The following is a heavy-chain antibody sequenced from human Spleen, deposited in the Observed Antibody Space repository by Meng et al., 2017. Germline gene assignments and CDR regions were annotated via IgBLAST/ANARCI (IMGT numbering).Heavy chain of an antibody. CDR2: IYYSGST. D-gene: IGHD3-22*01. J-gene: IGHJ4*02. CDR3: ARDDSSGYYSY. V-gene: IGHV4-61*01. Sequence: AQLPQWGAVLFKPSATLSLTCTVSGGSVSSGSYYWSWIRQPPGKGLEWIGYIYYSGSTNYNPSLKSRVTISVDTSKNQFSLKLSSVTAADTAVYYCARDDSSGYYSYWGQGTLVTVSS. CDR1: GGSVSSGSYY.